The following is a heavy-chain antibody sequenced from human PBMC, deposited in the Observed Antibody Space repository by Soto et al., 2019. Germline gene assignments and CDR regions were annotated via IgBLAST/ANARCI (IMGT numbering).Heavy chain of an antibody. CDR2: ISSSSSYI. J-gene: IGHJ4*02. CDR1: GITFSSYS. Sequence: EVQLVESGGGLVKPGGSLRLSCAASGITFSSYSMNWVRQAPGKGLEWVSSISSSSSYIYYADSVKGRFTISRDNAKNSLYLEMSSLRAEDTAVYYCARDNRNTYCGSDCYSYFDYWGQGTLVTVSS. CDR3: ARDNRNTYCGSDCYSYFDY. D-gene: IGHD2-21*01. V-gene: IGHV3-21*01.